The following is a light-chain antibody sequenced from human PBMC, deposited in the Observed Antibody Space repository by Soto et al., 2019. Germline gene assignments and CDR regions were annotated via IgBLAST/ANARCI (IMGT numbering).Light chain of an antibody. J-gene: IGLJ1*01. CDR1: SSNIGAGYD. CDR3: QSSDSRLSGSDV. CDR2: GDS. V-gene: IGLV1-40*01. Sequence: QAVVTQPHSVSGAPGQRVTISCTGSSSNIGAGYDVNWYQQLPGTAPKLLIFGDSNRPSGVPDRFSGSKSGTSASLAITGLQAADESDYYCQSSDSRLSGSDVFGTGTKLTVL.